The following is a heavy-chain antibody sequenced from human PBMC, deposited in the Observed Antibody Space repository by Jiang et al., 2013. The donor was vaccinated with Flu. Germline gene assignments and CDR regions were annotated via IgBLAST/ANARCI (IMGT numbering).Heavy chain of an antibody. CDR2: INAGNGNT. CDR1: YTFTSYA. J-gene: IGHJ3*02. CDR3: ARVIAHYDFWSGYYGWGDAFDI. D-gene: IGHD3-3*01. V-gene: IGHV1-3*01. Sequence: YTFTSYAMHWVRQAPGQGLEWMGWINAGNGNTKYSQKFQGRVTITRDTSASTAYMELSSLRSEDTAVYYCARVIAHYDFWSGYYGWGDAFDIWGQGTMVTVSS.